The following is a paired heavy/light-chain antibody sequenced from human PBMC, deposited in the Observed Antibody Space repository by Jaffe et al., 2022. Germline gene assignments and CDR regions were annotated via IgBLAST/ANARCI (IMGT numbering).Light chain of an antibody. V-gene: IGLV6-57*01. Sequence: FILTQSQSVSESPGKTVTISCTRTGGSIASNFVQWYQHRPGSSPITVIYENIQRPPGVPPRFTGSIDTSSNSASLTISGVETADEADYYCQSSDGFTALFGGGTRLTVL. CDR3: QSSDGFTAL. J-gene: IGLJ3*02. CDR1: GGSIASNF. CDR2: ENI.
Heavy chain of an antibody. V-gene: IGHV4-4*02. D-gene: IGHD3-3*01. CDR1: GGSITSSNW. CDR3: GRGQIFGRVIYP. J-gene: IGHJ5*02. Sequence: QVQLQESGPGLLKPSETLSLTCAVSGGSITSSNWWIWVRQAPGKGLEWIGEIFHDGNTNYNPSLKTRVSISVDKSKNQLSLRMSSVTAADTAVYYCGRGQIFGRVIYPWGQGTLVTVSS. CDR2: IFHDGNT.